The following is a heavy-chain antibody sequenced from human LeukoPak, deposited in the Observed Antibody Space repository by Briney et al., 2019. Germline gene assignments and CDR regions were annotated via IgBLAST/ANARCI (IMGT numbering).Heavy chain of an antibody. CDR2: ISWNSGSI. J-gene: IGHJ6*02. Sequence: GGSLRLSCAASGFTFGDHAMHWVRQAPGKGLEWVSGISWNSGSIGYADFVKGRFTISRDNAKNSLYLQMNSLRAEDTASYYCARKGAARYYYYYYGMDVWGQGTTVTVSS. V-gene: IGHV3-9*01. D-gene: IGHD6-6*01. CDR1: GFTFGDHA. CDR3: ARKGAARYYYYYYGMDV.